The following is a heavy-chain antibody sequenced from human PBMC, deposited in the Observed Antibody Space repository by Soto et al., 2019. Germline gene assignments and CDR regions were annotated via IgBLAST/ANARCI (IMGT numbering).Heavy chain of an antibody. D-gene: IGHD3-16*01. CDR2: IYYSGTT. CDR1: GDSVSNDNYY. Sequence: SETLSLTCAVSGDSVSNDNYYWSWIRQPPGRGLEWIGYIYYSGTTNYNSYLKSRLSLSVDMSKNQFSLKLASVTAADTAVYFCARSQRGRTAFTFDYWGQGALVTVSS. J-gene: IGHJ4*02. CDR3: ARSQRGRTAFTFDY. V-gene: IGHV4-61*01.